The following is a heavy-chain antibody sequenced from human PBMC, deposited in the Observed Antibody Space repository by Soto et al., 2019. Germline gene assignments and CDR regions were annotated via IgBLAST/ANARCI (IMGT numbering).Heavy chain of an antibody. CDR1: GYSFTSYW. CDR2: IDPSDSYT. V-gene: IGHV5-10-1*01. Sequence: GESLKISCKGSGYSFTSYWISWVRQMPGKGLEWMGRIDPSDSYTNYSPSFQGHVTISADKSISTAYLQWSSLKASDTAMYYCARQRGYSYGNLPLGYYGMDVWGQGTTVTVSS. J-gene: IGHJ6*02. CDR3: ARQRGYSYGNLPLGYYGMDV. D-gene: IGHD5-18*01.